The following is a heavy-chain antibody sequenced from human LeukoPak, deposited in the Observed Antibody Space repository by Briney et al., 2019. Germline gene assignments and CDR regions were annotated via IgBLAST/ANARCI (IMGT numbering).Heavy chain of an antibody. Sequence: GGSLRLSCAASGLTFNSYWMSWVRQAPGKGLEWVANIKKDGSEKYYVDSVKGRFTISRDNAKNSLYLQMNSLRADDTAVYHCARQETSIYNGAFDIWGQGTMVTVS. J-gene: IGHJ3*02. CDR1: GLTFNSYW. CDR3: ARQETSIYNGAFDI. D-gene: IGHD1-1*01. V-gene: IGHV3-7*01. CDR2: IKKDGSEK.